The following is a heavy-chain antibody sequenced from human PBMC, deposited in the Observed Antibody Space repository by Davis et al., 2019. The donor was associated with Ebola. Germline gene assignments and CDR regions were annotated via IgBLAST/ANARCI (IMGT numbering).Heavy chain of an antibody. D-gene: IGHD4-17*01. CDR3: ARDSLTYGDRQKYYYYYYGMDV. CDR1: GFTFNSYS. V-gene: IGHV3-21*04. Sequence: PGGSLRLSCAASGFTFNSYSMNWVRQAPGKGLEWVSSISSSSSYIYYADSVKGRFTISRDNAKNSLYLQMNSLRAEDTAVYYCARDSLTYGDRQKYYYYYYGMDVWGQGTTVTVS. CDR2: ISSSSSYI. J-gene: IGHJ6*02.